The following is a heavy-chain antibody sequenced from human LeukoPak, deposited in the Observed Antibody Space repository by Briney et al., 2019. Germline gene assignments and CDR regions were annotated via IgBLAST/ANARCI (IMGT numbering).Heavy chain of an antibody. Sequence: PSETLSLTCTVSGGSISNSYYYWGWTRQPPGEALEWIGSIYYSGTTYYKPSLKSRVTISVDTSKNQFSLRLSSVTAADTAVYYCAKDPVRTDSSGWYWDNWFDPWGQGTLVTVSS. CDR3: AKDPVRTDSSGWYWDNWFDP. CDR1: GGSISNSYYY. CDR2: IYYSGTT. V-gene: IGHV4-39*02. D-gene: IGHD6-19*01. J-gene: IGHJ5*02.